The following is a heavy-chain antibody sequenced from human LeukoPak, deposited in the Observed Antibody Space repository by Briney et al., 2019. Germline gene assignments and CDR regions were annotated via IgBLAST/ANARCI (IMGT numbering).Heavy chain of an antibody. Sequence: GGSLRLSCAASGFTFTSYWMTWVRQAPGKVLEWVANIKEDGSEKYYVDSVKGRFTISRDNAKNSLYLQMNSLRAEDTAVYYCARYSGTYYASSFDYWGQGTLVTVSS. J-gene: IGHJ4*02. D-gene: IGHD1-26*01. V-gene: IGHV3-7*01. CDR1: GFTFTSYW. CDR2: IKEDGSEK. CDR3: ARYSGTYYASSFDY.